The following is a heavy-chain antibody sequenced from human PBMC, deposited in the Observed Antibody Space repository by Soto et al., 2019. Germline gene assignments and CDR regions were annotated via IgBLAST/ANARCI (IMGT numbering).Heavy chain of an antibody. V-gene: IGHV3-23*01. CDR2: ISGSGGST. Sequence: EVQLLESGGGLVQPGGSLRLSCAASGFTFSSYAMSWVRQAPGKGLEWVSAISGSGGSTYYADSVKGRFTISRDNSKNARSLQMNSLRAAATAVYYGAKPYVLLWFGELKHGMDVWGQGTTVTVSS. CDR1: GFTFSSYA. J-gene: IGHJ6*02. D-gene: IGHD3-10*01. CDR3: AKPYVLLWFGELKHGMDV.